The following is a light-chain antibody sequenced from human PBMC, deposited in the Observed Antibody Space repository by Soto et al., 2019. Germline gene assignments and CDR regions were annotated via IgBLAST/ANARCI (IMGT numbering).Light chain of an antibody. J-gene: IGKJ5*01. V-gene: IGKV3-11*01. CDR3: QQRSNWPPIT. Sequence: IVLKQSPATLSLSPGERATLSCRASQSVSSYLAWYQQKPGQAPRLLIYDASNRATGIPARFSGSGSGTDFTLTISSLEPKDFAVYYCQQRSNWPPITFGQGTRLEIK. CDR2: DAS. CDR1: QSVSSY.